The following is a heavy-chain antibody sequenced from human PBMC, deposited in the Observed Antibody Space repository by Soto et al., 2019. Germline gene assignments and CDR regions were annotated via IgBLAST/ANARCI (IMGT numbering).Heavy chain of an antibody. CDR1: GFTFSNNW. V-gene: IGHV3-7*01. D-gene: IGHD3-3*01. CDR3: AREGHYFASGSPTFFDY. Sequence: EVQLVESGGGLVQPGGSLRLSCAASGFTFSNNWMSWVRQPPGKGLEWVANIKEDGSEEYYVDSVKGRFTISRDNARHSLYLQMNSLRVEDTAVYYCAREGHYFASGSPTFFDYWGQGILVTVSS. CDR2: IKEDGSEE. J-gene: IGHJ4*02.